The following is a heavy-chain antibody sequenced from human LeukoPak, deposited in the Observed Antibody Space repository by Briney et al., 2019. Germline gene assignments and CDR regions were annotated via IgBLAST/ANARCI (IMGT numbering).Heavy chain of an antibody. CDR2: IYNTGST. CDR1: GYFVSSGYY. Sequence: SETLSLTCGVSGYFVSSGYYWGWIRQPPGKGLEWIGNIYNTGSTYYNPSLKSRVTISVDTPNNQFSLKLSSVTSADTAVYYCASRTTVTNALSFDYWGKGSLVIVSS. CDR3: ASRTTVTNALSFDY. J-gene: IGHJ4*02. D-gene: IGHD4-11*01. V-gene: IGHV4-38-2*01.